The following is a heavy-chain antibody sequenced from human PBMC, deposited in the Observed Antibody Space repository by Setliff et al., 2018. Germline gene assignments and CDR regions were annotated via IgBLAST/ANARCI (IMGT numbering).Heavy chain of an antibody. Sequence: PGESLKISCQGSGYSFTRYWIVWVRQMPGKGLEWMGIIYPGDSDTRYSPSFQGQVTISADKSISTAYLQWSSLKASDTAMYYCARRDGSGSYPDNNNRWFDPWGQGTLVTVSS. CDR2: IYPGDSDT. CDR3: ARRDGSGSYPDNNNRWFDP. CDR1: GYSFTRYW. V-gene: IGHV5-51*01. J-gene: IGHJ5*02. D-gene: IGHD3-10*01.